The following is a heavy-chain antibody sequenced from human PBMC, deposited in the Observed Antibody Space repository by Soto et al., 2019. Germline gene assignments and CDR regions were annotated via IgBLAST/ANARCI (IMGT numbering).Heavy chain of an antibody. CDR2: IIPIFGTA. Sequence: QVQLVQSGAEVKKPGSSVKVSCTATGGTFSSYAISWVRQAPGQGLEWMGGIIPIFGTANYAQKFQGRVTITADESTSTAYMELSSLRSEDTAVYYCARGRRDGYNPPDYYYGMDVWGQGTTVTVSS. V-gene: IGHV1-69*01. CDR1: GGTFSSYA. CDR3: ARGRRDGYNPPDYYYGMDV. J-gene: IGHJ6*02. D-gene: IGHD5-12*01.